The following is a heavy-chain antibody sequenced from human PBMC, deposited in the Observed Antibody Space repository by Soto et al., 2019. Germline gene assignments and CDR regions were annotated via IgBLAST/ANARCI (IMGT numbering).Heavy chain of an antibody. V-gene: IGHV1-69*12. Sequence: QVQLVQSGAEMKEPGSSVKVSCKTYGGTFSSSAISWLRQASGQGLEWMGGIIPLFRTPDYAQKFQGRVTIAADESTSTAYMELSSLRSEDTAVYYCARDNDRLQLGGNYYYILDVWGQGTTISVSS. D-gene: IGHD4-4*01. CDR2: IIPLFRTP. CDR3: ARDNDRLQLGGNYYYILDV. J-gene: IGHJ6*02. CDR1: GGTFSSSA.